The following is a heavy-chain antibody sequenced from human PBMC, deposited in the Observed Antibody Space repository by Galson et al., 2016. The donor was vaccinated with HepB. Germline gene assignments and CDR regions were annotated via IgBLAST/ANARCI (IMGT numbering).Heavy chain of an antibody. Sequence: SVKVSCKASGNTFTGHYMHWVRQAPGQGLEWMGWINPKSGDTNYAQTFQGRVTMTRDTSISTAYMEFRRMNPDDTAVYYRAGETGGRYYGSSGYYNYYSWFESWGQGTLVTVPS. V-gene: IGHV1-2*02. CDR3: AGETGGRYYGSSGYYNYYSWFES. J-gene: IGHJ5*01. D-gene: IGHD3-22*01. CDR2: INPKSGDT. CDR1: GNTFTGHY.